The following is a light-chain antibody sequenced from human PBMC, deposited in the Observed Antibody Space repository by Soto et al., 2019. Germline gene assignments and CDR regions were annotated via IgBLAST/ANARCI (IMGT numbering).Light chain of an antibody. CDR3: SSYTSSCTHVV. Sequence: QSVLTQPASVSGSPGQSITISCTGTSSDVGGYNYVSWYQQHPGKAPKLMIYDVSNRPSGVSNRFSGSKSGNTASLTISGLQGEDEADYYCSSYTSSCTHVVFGGGIQLTVL. CDR2: DVS. CDR1: SSDVGGYNY. J-gene: IGLJ2*01. V-gene: IGLV2-14*03.